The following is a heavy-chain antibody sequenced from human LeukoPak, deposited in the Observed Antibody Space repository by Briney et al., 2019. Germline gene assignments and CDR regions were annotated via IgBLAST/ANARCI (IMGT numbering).Heavy chain of an antibody. CDR2: ISGSGGST. J-gene: IGHJ4*01. V-gene: IGHV3-23*01. CDR3: AKGGRLLWFGDPTDFFDY. CDR1: GFTFSSYA. Sequence: PGGSLRLSCAASGFTFSSYAMSWVRQAPGKGLEWVSAISGSGGSTYYADSVKGRFTISRDNSKNTLYLQMNSLRAEDTAVYYCAKGGRLLWFGDPTDFFDYWGHGTLVTVSS. D-gene: IGHD3-10*01.